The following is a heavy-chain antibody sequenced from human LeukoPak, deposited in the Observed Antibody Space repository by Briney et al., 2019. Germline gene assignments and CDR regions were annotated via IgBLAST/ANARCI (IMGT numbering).Heavy chain of an antibody. CDR3: ARDEDDYGGNSPLGY. Sequence: PGGSLRLSCAASGFTFSSYWMHCVRQAPGKGLVWVSRINTDGGSTSYADSVKGRFTISRDNAKNTLYLQMNSLRAEDTAVYYCARDEDDYGGNSPLGYWGQGTLVTVSS. V-gene: IGHV3-74*01. CDR2: INTDGGST. J-gene: IGHJ4*02. CDR1: GFTFSSYW. D-gene: IGHD4-23*01.